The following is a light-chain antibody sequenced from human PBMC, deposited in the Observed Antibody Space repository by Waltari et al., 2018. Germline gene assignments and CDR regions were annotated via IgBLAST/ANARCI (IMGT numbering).Light chain of an antibody. V-gene: IGLV2-8*01. J-gene: IGLJ1*01. CDR3: SSYVGYKNNYV. CDR1: SSDVGGYKY. CDR2: GVN. Sequence: QSALTQPPSASRSPGQPVTISCPGTSSDVGGYKYVSWYQQYPGKAPKVMIYGVNKRPSGVPDRFSGSKSGNTASLTVSGLQAEDEADYYCSSYVGYKNNYVFGTGTKVTVL.